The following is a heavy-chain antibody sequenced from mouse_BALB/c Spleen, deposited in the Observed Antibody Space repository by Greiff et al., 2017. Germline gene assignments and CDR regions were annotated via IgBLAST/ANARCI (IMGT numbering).Heavy chain of an antibody. CDR2: ISSGGST. CDR1: GFTFSSYA. Sequence: EVQVVESGGGLVKPGGSLKLSCAASGFTFSSYAMSWVRQTPEKRLEWVASISSGGSTYYPDTVKGRFTISRDNAKNTLYLQMSSLKSEDTAMYYCARRRYGIYAMDYWGQGTSVTVSS. CDR3: ARRRYGIYAMDY. V-gene: IGHV5-12-1*01. J-gene: IGHJ4*01. D-gene: IGHD1-1*01.